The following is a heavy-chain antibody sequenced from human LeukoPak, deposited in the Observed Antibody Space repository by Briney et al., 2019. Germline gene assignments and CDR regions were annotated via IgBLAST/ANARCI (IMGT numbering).Heavy chain of an antibody. CDR3: ARAIGVEMATNYYYGMDV. D-gene: IGHD5-24*01. CDR1: GYTFTSSY. CDR2: IDPNSGNI. V-gene: IGHV1-46*01. J-gene: IGHJ6*02. Sequence: ASVKVSCKASGYTFTSSYMHWVRQAPGQGLEWMGMIDPNSGNINYAKKFQGRVTVTRDTSTSTVYMELSSLRSEDTAVYYCARAIGVEMATNYYYGMDVWGQGTTVTVSS.